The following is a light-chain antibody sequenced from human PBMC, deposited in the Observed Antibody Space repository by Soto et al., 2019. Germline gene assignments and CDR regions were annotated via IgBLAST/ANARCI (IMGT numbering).Light chain of an antibody. CDR2: DVS. V-gene: IGLV2-14*01. CDR3: SSYTSSSTHVYV. CDR1: SSDGGGYNY. J-gene: IGLJ1*01. Sequence: QSALTQPASVSGSPGQSITISCTGTSSDGGGYNYVSWYQQHPGKAPKLMIYDVSNRPSGVSNRFSGSKSGNTASLTISGLQDEDEADYYCSSYTSSSTHVYVFGTGTKLTVL.